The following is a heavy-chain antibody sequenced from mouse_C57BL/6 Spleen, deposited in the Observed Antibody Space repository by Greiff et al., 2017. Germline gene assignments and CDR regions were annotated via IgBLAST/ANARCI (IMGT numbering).Heavy chain of an antibody. CDR2: IYPGDGDT. Sequence: QVQLKQSGAELVKPGASVKISCKASGYAFSSYWMNWVKQRPGKGLEWIGQIYPGDGDTNYNGKFKGKATLTADKSSSTAYMQLSSLTSEDSAVYFCARDIKDGSSYWYFDVWGTGTTVTVSS. D-gene: IGHD1-1*01. CDR1: GYAFSSYW. J-gene: IGHJ1*03. V-gene: IGHV1-80*01. CDR3: ARDIKDGSSYWYFDV.